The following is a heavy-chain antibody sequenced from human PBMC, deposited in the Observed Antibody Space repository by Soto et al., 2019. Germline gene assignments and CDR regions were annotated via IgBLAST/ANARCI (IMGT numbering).Heavy chain of an antibody. Sequence: SETLSLTCTVSGGSISSSSYYWGWIRQPPGKGLEWIGSIYYSGSTYYNPSLKSRVTISVDTSKNQFSLKLSSVTAADTAVYYCARQGCSSTSCYPGTWFDPWGQGTLVTVSS. V-gene: IGHV4-39*01. D-gene: IGHD2-2*01. CDR3: ARQGCSSTSCYPGTWFDP. J-gene: IGHJ5*02. CDR1: GGSISSSSYY. CDR2: IYYSGST.